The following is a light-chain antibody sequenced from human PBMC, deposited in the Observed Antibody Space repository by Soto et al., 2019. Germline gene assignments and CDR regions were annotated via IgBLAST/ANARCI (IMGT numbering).Light chain of an antibody. CDR3: QQYGSSPPGT. V-gene: IGKV3-20*01. CDR2: GAS. Sequence: EIVLTQSPGTPSLSPGERATLSRRASQSVSSSYLAWYQQKPGQAPRLLIYGASSRATGIPDRFSGSGSGTDFTLTISRMEPEDFAVYYCQQYGSSPPGTFGPGTKVDIK. J-gene: IGKJ3*01. CDR1: QSVSSSY.